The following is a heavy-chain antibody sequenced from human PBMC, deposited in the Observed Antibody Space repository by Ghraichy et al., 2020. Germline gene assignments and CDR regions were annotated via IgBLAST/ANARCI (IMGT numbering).Heavy chain of an antibody. D-gene: IGHD6-13*01. J-gene: IGHJ4*02. CDR3: AKNWAAAAPDD. CDR2: ISSSGTYI. CDR1: GFTFRSYN. V-gene: IGHV3-21*01. Sequence: GESLNISCAASGFTFRSYNMNWVRQAPGKGLEWVSSISSSGTYIYYADSVKGRFTISRDNANNSLYLHMNSLRAEDTAVYFCAKNWAAAAPDDWGQGALVTVSS.